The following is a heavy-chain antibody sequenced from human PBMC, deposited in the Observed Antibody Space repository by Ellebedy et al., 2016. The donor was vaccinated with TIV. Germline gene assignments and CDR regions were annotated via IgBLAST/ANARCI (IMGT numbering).Heavy chain of an antibody. Sequence: MPSETLSLTCDVHGESPTNDYWSWIRQSPGKGLEWIGEINHGGSTNYNPSLKSRLTLSIDTFKNQFSLKLSSVTAADTGTYYCARDHHNTGYSSSWYWFDPWGHGALVTVSS. CDR1: GESPTNDY. CDR3: ARDHHNTGYSSSWYWFDP. CDR2: INHGGST. D-gene: IGHD6-13*01. V-gene: IGHV4-34*01. J-gene: IGHJ5*02.